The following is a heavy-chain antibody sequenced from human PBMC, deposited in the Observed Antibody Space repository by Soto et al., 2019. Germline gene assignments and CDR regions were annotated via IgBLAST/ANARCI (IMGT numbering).Heavy chain of an antibody. Sequence: LRLSCAASGFTVSSNYMSWVRQAPGKGLEWVSVIYSGGSTYYADSVKGRFTISRDNSKNTLYLQMNSLRAEDTAVYYCARDHPGYCTNGVCPLDVWGQGTTVTVSS. CDR1: GFTVSSNY. V-gene: IGHV3-53*01. D-gene: IGHD2-8*01. CDR2: IYSGGST. J-gene: IGHJ6*02. CDR3: ARDHPGYCTNGVCPLDV.